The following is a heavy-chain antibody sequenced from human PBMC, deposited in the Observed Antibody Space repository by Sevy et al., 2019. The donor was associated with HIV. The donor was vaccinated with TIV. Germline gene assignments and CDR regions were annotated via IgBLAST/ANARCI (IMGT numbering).Heavy chain of an antibody. Sequence: ASVKVSCKASGYTFTGYYMHWVRQAPGQGLEWMGRINPNSGGTNYAQKFQGRVTMTRDTSISTAYIELSRLRSDDTAGYYCASYRRDKDIVLVPAAPYYYYGMDVWGQGTTVTVSS. CDR3: ASYRRDKDIVLVPAAPYYYYGMDV. CDR2: INPNSGGT. J-gene: IGHJ6*02. CDR1: GYTFTGYY. V-gene: IGHV1-2*06. D-gene: IGHD2-2*01.